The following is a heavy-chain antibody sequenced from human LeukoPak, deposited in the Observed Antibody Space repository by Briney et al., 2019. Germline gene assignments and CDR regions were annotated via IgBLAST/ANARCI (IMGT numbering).Heavy chain of an antibody. CDR1: GGSISSGDYY. CDR2: IYHSGST. CDR3: ASYSGSYDY. D-gene: IGHD1-26*01. J-gene: IGHJ4*02. V-gene: IGHV4-30-2*01. Sequence: PSETLSLTCTVSGGSISSGDYYWSWIRQPPGKGLEWIGYIYHSGSTYYNPSLKSRVTISVDRSKNQFSLKLSSVTAADTAVYYCASYSGSYDYWGQGTLVTVSS.